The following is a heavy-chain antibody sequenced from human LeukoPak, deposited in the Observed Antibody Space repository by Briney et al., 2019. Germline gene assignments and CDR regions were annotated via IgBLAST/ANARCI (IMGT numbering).Heavy chain of an antibody. CDR2: ISTSSSYI. J-gene: IGHJ6*03. CDR3: ARGGDHPTFLFQYMDV. Sequence: GGSLRLSCAGSGFTFDDYGMSWVRQAPGKGLEWVSSISTSSSYIYYADSVKGRFTISRDNAKNSLSLQMNSLRAEDTAVYYCARGGDHPTFLFQYMDVWGKGTTVTVSS. V-gene: IGHV3-21*06. D-gene: IGHD3-16*01. CDR1: GFTFDDYG.